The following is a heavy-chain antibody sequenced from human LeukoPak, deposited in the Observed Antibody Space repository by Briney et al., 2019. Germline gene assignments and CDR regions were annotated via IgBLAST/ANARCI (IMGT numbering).Heavy chain of an antibody. Sequence: SETLSLTCTVSGGSISSSSYYWGWIRQPPGKGLEWIGSIYYSGSTYYNPSLKSRVTISVDTSKNQFSLKLSSVTAADTAVYYCARVVAGIDWFDPWGQGTLVTVSS. D-gene: IGHD6-19*01. J-gene: IGHJ5*02. CDR2: IYYSGST. CDR1: GGSISSSSYY. V-gene: IGHV4-39*01. CDR3: ARVVAGIDWFDP.